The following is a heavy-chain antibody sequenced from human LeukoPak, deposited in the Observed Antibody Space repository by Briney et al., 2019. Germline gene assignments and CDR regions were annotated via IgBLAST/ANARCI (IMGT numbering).Heavy chain of an antibody. CDR1: GGSLSSYC. V-gene: IGHV4-4*09. Sequence: PSETLSLTCTASGGSLSSYCWSWVRQSPGKGLEWIGYIFTSGRTDYNPSLKSRVTMSVDTSKTQLSMELRFLTAAETAVYYCATSHDVKTAPYDLWCQGTLVTVSS. D-gene: IGHD2-21*01. CDR2: IFTSGRT. J-gene: IGHJ5*02. CDR3: ATSHDVKTAPYDL.